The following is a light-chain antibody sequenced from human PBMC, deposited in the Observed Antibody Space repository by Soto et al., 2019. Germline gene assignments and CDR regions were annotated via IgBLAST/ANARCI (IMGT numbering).Light chain of an antibody. J-gene: IGKJ2*01. CDR1: QGSSTY. CDR2: DAS. V-gene: IGKV1-39*01. Sequence: DIQMPQSPSSLSASVGDRVTITFRASQGSSTYLVWYQQRQGRAPKLLIYDASSLLSGGPSRFSGSGSGTDFTITISSLQPEDFATYYCHQSYRTPYTCGHGIKLDTK. CDR3: HQSYRTPYT.